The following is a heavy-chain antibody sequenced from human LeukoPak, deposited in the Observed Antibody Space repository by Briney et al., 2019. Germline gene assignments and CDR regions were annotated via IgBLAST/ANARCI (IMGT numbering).Heavy chain of an antibody. CDR3: ARNLYGGNPVHWFDP. Sequence: SETLSLTCTVSGGSINIGSYYWSWIRQPPGKGLEWIGYIYYSGSTNYNPSLKSRVTISVDTSKNQFSLKLSSVTAADTAVYYCARNLYGGNPVHWFDPWGQGTLVTVSS. CDR2: IYYSGST. D-gene: IGHD4-23*01. V-gene: IGHV4-61*01. CDR1: GGSINIGSYY. J-gene: IGHJ5*02.